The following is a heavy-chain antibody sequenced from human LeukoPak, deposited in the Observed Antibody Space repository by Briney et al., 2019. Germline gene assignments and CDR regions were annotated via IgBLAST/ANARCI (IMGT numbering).Heavy chain of an antibody. V-gene: IGHV3-9*01. CDR1: GFTFDDYA. D-gene: IGHD1-26*01. CDR3: AKGKSGSYTFDY. Sequence: GGSLRLSCAASGFTFDDYAMHWVRQAPGKGLEWVSGTSWNSGSIGYADSAKGRFTISRDNAKNSLYLQMNSLRAEDTALYYCAKGKSGSYTFDYWGQGTLVTVSS. J-gene: IGHJ4*02. CDR2: TSWNSGSI.